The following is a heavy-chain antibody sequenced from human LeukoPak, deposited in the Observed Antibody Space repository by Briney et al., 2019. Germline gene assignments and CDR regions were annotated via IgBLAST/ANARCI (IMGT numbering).Heavy chain of an antibody. CDR3: ATSGIFGVVAY. CDR2: ISGSGGST. Sequence: GGSLRLSCAASGFTFSSYAMSWVRQAPGKGLEWVSAISGSGGSTYYADSVKGRFTISRDNSKNTLYLQMNSLRAEDTAVYYCATSGIFGVVAYWGQGTLVTVSS. D-gene: IGHD3-3*01. CDR1: GFTFSSYA. V-gene: IGHV3-23*01. J-gene: IGHJ4*02.